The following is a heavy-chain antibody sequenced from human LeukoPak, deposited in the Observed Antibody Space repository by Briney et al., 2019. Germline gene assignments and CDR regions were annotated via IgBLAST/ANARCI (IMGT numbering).Heavy chain of an antibody. Sequence: SGPTLVKPTQTLTLTCTFSGFSLSTSGVGVGWIRQPPGKALEWLALIYWDDDKRYSPSLKSRLTITKDTSKNQVVLTMTNMDPVDTATYYCAHRDYDILTGYYENNWFDPWGQGTLVTVSS. V-gene: IGHV2-5*02. CDR1: GFSLSTSGVG. D-gene: IGHD3-9*01. J-gene: IGHJ5*02. CDR2: IYWDDDK. CDR3: AHRDYDILTGYYENNWFDP.